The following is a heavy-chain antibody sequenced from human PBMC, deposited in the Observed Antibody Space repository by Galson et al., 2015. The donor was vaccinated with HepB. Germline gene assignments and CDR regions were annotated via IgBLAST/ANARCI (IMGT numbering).Heavy chain of an antibody. J-gene: IGHJ6*03. CDR2: IYPGDSDT. D-gene: IGHD3-22*01. V-gene: IGHV5-51*01. CDR3: ARHVRYDTSGYYYYYYYIDV. Sequence: QSGAEVKKPGESLKISCKGSGYSFTTYWIGWVRQMPGKGLEWMGIIYPGDSDTRYSPSFQGQVTISADKSINTAYLQWSSLKASDTAMYYCARHVRYDTSGYYYYYYYIDVWGKGTTVTVSS. CDR1: GYSFTTYW.